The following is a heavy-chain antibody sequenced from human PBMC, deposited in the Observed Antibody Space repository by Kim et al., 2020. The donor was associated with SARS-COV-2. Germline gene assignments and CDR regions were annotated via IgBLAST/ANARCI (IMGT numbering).Heavy chain of an antibody. CDR3: ARVPEGDFWSGYFAFYGMDV. V-gene: IGHV1-18*01. CDR1: GYTFTSYG. D-gene: IGHD3-3*01. J-gene: IGHJ6*02. Sequence: ASVKVSCKASGYTFTSYGISWVRQAPGQGLEWMGWISAYNGNTNYSQKLQGRVTMTTDTSTSTAYMELRSLRSDDTAVYYCARVPEGDFWSGYFAFYGMDVWGQGTTVTVSS. CDR2: ISAYNGNT.